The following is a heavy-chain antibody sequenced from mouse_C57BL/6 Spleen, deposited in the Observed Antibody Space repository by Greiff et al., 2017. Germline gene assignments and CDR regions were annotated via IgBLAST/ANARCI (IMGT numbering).Heavy chain of an antibody. CDR1: GYTFTSYW. Sequence: QVQLQQPGAELVKPGASVKLSCKASGYTFTSYWMHWVTQRPGQGLEWIGMIHPNSGSTNYNEKFKSKATLTVDKSSSTAYMQLSSLTSEDSAVYYCARGDGSSPGDYAMDYWGQGTSVTVSS. CDR2: IHPNSGST. CDR3: ARGDGSSPGDYAMDY. V-gene: IGHV1-64*01. D-gene: IGHD1-1*01. J-gene: IGHJ4*01.